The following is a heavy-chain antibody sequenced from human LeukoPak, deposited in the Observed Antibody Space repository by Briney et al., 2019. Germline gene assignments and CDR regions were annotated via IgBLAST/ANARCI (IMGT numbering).Heavy chain of an antibody. CDR3: ARGGALSVVSL. CDR2: LFYSGST. D-gene: IGHD4-23*01. J-gene: IGHJ4*02. CDR1: GGSISSYY. Sequence: PSETLSLTCTVSGGSISSYYWNWIRQPPGKGLEWIGYLFYSGSTNYNPSLQNRVTISADMSKNQFSLKLSSVTAADTAVYFCARGGALSVVSLWGQGTLVTVSS. V-gene: IGHV4-59*01.